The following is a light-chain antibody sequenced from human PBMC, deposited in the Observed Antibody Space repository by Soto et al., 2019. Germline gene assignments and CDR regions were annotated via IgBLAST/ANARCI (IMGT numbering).Light chain of an antibody. V-gene: IGLV1-47*01. CDR1: SSNIGSNF. CDR3: ATWDDSLSGEL. J-gene: IGLJ2*01. CDR2: RND. Sequence: QLVLTQPPSASGTPGQRVIISCSGSSSNIGSNFVFWYHQVPGAAPRLVIVRNDQRASGVPDRFSGSKSGTSASLAISGLRSEYEGDYYCATWDDSLSGELFGGGTQLTVL.